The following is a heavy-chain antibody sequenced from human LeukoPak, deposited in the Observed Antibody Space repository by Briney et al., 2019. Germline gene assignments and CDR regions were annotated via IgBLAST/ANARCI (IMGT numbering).Heavy chain of an antibody. V-gene: IGHV3-74*01. CDR3: ASGYSSDYGGNTY. J-gene: IGHJ4*02. CDR2: INSDGDTT. CDR1: GFTFSSYG. Sequence: GGSLRLSCAASGFTFSSYGMHWVRQAPGKGLVWVSRINSDGDTTNYADSVKGRFTISRDNAKNTLYLEMDSLRAEDTAVYYCASGYSSDYGGNTYWGQGTLVTVSS. D-gene: IGHD4-23*01.